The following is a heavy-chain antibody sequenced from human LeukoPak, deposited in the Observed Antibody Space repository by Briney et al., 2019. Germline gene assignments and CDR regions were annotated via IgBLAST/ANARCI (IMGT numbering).Heavy chain of an antibody. D-gene: IGHD3-3*01. V-gene: IGHV4-39*07. J-gene: IGHJ4*02. CDR3: ARADFWSGYWAY. Sequence: SETLSLTCTVSGGSISTSNYYWGWIRQPPGKGLEWIGNIFYSGSTYYSPSLRSRVTISLDTSKNQFSLKLSSVTAADTAVYYCARADFWSGYWAYWGQGTPVTVSS. CDR1: GGSISTSNYY. CDR2: IFYSGST.